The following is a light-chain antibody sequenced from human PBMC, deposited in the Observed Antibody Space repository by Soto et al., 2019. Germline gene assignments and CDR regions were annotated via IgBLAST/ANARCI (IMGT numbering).Light chain of an antibody. CDR1: SSDVGGYNY. V-gene: IGLV2-14*01. J-gene: IGLJ1*01. CDR2: EVS. Sequence: QSVLAQPASVSGSPGQSIAISCTGTSSDVGGYNYVSWYQQHPGKARKLLISEVSIRPSGVSDRFSGSKSGNTASLTISGLQTEDEADYYCSSFTSAYTFVFGSGTKVTVL. CDR3: SSFTSAYTFV.